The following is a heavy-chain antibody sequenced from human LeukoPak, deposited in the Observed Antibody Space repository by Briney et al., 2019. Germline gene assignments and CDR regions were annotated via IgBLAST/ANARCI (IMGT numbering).Heavy chain of an antibody. J-gene: IGHJ6*03. CDR3: TRVVLGSYYMDV. CDR2: IRGRGSTYAT. Sequence: GGSLKLSCAASGFTFSGSVMHWVRQASGKGLEWVGRIRGRGSTYATAYAASVEGRFTISRDDSENTAYLQMNSLKTEDTAVYYCTRVVLGSYYMDVWGKGTTVTVSS. D-gene: IGHD1-14*01. CDR1: GFTFSGSV. V-gene: IGHV3-73*01.